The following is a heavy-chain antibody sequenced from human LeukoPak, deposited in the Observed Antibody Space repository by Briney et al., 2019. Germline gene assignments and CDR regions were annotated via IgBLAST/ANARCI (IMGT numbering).Heavy chain of an antibody. CDR2: INPSGGST. CDR3: ARGGEMATLLGGH. Sequence: ASVKVSCKASGYTFTSYYMHWVRQAPGQGLEWMGIINPSGGSTSYAQRFQGRVTMTRDMSTSTVYMELSSLRSEDTAVYYCARGGEMATLLGGHWGQGTLVTVSS. D-gene: IGHD5-24*01. V-gene: IGHV1-46*01. CDR1: GYTFTSYY. J-gene: IGHJ4*02.